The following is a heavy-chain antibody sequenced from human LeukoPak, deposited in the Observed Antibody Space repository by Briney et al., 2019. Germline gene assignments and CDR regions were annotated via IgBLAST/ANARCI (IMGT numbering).Heavy chain of an antibody. D-gene: IGHD3-3*01. CDR3: ASKPPGSGYDYYYGMDV. Sequence: ASVKVSCKASGDTFTSYAMHWVRQAPGQRREWMGGINAGNGNTKYSQKFQGRVTITRDTSASTAYMELSSLRSEDTAVYYCASKPPGSGYDYYYGMDVWGQGTTVTVSS. CDR1: GDTFTSYA. J-gene: IGHJ6*02. CDR2: INAGNGNT. V-gene: IGHV1-3*01.